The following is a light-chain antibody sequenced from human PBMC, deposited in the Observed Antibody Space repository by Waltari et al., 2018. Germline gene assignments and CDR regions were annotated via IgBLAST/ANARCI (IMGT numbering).Light chain of an antibody. V-gene: IGLV2-14*03. CDR1: SSDVGAYDY. J-gene: IGLJ1*01. CDR3: NSHTSVSTLV. CDR2: DVT. Sequence: QSALTQPASVSGSPGQSITISCTGTSSDVGAYDYVSWYQQHPGKAPKLIIYDVTNRPSGVSIRVSGSKSGNTASLTISGLQSEDEADYYCNSHTSVSTLVFGTGTTVTVI.